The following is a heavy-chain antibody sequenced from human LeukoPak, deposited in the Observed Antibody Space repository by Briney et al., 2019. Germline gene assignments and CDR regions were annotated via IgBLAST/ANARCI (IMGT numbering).Heavy chain of an antibody. CDR3: ARDPTFWTGSPSYYFDY. CDR1: GYTFTGYN. J-gene: IGHJ4*02. V-gene: IGHV1-2*02. CDR2: INPNSGDA. D-gene: IGHD1-1*01. Sequence: ASVKVSCKTSGYTFTGYNLHWVRQAPGQGLEWMGWINPNSGDADYAQKFQGRVTMTRDTSISIVYMELNRQTSDDTAVYYCARDPTFWTGSPSYYFDYWGQGTLVTVSS.